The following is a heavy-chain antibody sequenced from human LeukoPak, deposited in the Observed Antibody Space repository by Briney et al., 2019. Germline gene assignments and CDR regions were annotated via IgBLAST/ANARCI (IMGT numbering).Heavy chain of an antibody. J-gene: IGHJ6*03. CDR3: ASTERYYMDV. CDR1: GFTFSSYE. V-gene: IGHV3-20*04. Sequence: PGGSLRLSCAASGFTFSSYEMNWVRQAPGKGLEWVSGINWNGGSTGYADSVKGRFTISRNNAKNSLYLQMNSLRAEDTALYYCASTERYYMDVWGKGTTVTVSS. CDR2: INWNGGST.